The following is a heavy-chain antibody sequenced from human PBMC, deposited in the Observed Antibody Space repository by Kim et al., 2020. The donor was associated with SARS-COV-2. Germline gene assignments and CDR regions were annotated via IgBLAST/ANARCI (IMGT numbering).Heavy chain of an antibody. CDR1: GGSISSSSYY. J-gene: IGHJ4*02. D-gene: IGHD5-18*01. V-gene: IGHV4-39*01. Sequence: SETLSLTCTVSGGSISSSSYYWGWIRQPPGKGLEWIGRIYYSGSTYYNPSLKSRVTISVDTSKNQFSLKLSSMTAADTAVYYCARQGYGYSYGYGPVDYWGQGTLVTVSS. CDR3: ARQGYGYSYGYGPVDY. CDR2: IYYSGST.